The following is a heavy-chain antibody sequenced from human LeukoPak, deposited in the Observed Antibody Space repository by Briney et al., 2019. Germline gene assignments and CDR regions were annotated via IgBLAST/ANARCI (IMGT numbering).Heavy chain of an antibody. Sequence: GASMTVTCKASGYTFTSYGISWVRQAPGQELEWMGWISAYNGNTNYAQKLQVRVTMTTDTPTSTAYMELRSQRSDDTAGHYCAREAVTTAFTYCGQRILVTVSS. CDR1: GYTFTSYG. V-gene: IGHV1-18*01. J-gene: IGHJ4*02. D-gene: IGHD4-17*01. CDR2: ISAYNGNT. CDR3: AREAVTTAFTY.